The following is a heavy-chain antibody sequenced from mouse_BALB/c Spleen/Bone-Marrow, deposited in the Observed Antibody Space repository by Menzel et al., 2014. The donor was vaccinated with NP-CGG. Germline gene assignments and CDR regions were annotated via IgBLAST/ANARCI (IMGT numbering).Heavy chain of an antibody. CDR2: ISYSGST. CDR1: GDSITSGY. Sequence: QLQQSGPSLVKPSQTLSLTCSVTGDSITSGYSNWIRQFPGTKLQYKGYISYSGSTYYNPSLKSRISTTRDTSKNQYYLQLNSVTTEDTATYYCATWFAYWGQGTLVTVSA. V-gene: IGHV3-8*02. CDR3: ATWFAY. J-gene: IGHJ3*01.